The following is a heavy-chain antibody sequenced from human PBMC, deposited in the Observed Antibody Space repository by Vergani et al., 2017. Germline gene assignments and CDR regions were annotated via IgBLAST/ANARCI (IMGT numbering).Heavy chain of an antibody. CDR2: ISAYNGNT. D-gene: IGHD3-22*01. CDR1: GYTFTSYG. Sequence: QVQLVQSGAEVKKPGASVKVSCKASGYTFTSYGISWLRQAPGQGLEWMGWISAYNGNTNYAQKLQGRVTMTTDTSTSTAYMELRSLRSDDTAVYYCARVEYYYDSSGYYDFDYWGQGTLVTVSS. V-gene: IGHV1-18*01. J-gene: IGHJ4*02. CDR3: ARVEYYYDSSGYYDFDY.